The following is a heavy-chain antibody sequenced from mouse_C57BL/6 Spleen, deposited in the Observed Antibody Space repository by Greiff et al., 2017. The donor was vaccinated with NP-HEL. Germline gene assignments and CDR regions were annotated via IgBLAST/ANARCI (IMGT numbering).Heavy chain of an antibody. CDR3: TRWRVGNLYAMDY. CDR2: IDPETGGT. V-gene: IGHV1-15*01. Sequence: QVQLKESGAELVRPGASVTLSCKASGYTFTDYEMHWVKQTPVHGLEWIGAIDPETGGTAYNQKFKGKAILTADKSSSTAYMELRSLTSEDSAVYYCTRWRVGNLYAMDYWGQGTSVTVSS. D-gene: IGHD2-1*01. CDR1: GYTFTDYE. J-gene: IGHJ4*01.